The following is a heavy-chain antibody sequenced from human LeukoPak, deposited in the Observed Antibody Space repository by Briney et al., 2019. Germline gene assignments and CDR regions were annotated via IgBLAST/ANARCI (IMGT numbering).Heavy chain of an antibody. CDR2: IYYSGST. V-gene: IGHV4-59*01. J-gene: IGHJ2*01. CDR3: ARDSSYSSSWGDWYFDL. CDR1: GGSISSYY. Sequence: SETLSLTCTVSGGSISSYYWSWIQQPPGKGLEWIGYIYYSGSTNYNPSLKSRVTISVDTSKNQFSLKLSSVTAADTAVYYCARDSSYSSSWGDWYFDLWGRGTLVTVSS. D-gene: IGHD6-13*01.